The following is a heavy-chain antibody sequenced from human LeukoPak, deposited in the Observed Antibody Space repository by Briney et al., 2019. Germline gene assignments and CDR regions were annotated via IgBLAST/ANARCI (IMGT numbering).Heavy chain of an antibody. CDR2: IYYSGST. Sequence: PSETLSLTCTVSGGSTSSYYWSWIRQPPGKGLEWIGYIYYSGSTNYNPSLKTRVTISVDTSKNQFSLKLSSVTAADTAVYYCARGQPPFCDYYYYYGMDVWGQGTTVTVSS. J-gene: IGHJ6*02. CDR3: ARGQPPFCDYYYYYGMDV. V-gene: IGHV4-59*01. D-gene: IGHD3-3*01. CDR1: GGSTSSYY.